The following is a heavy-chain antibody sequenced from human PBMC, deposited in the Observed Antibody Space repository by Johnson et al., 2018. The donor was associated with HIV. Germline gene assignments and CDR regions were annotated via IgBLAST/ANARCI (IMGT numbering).Heavy chain of an antibody. D-gene: IGHD3-10*01. CDR3: ARAPEVRGVDAFDV. Sequence: VQLVESGGGLVKHGGSLRLSCAASGFTFSSYAMSWVRQAPGKGLEWVSAISGSGGSTYYADSVKGRFTISRDNAKNSVYLQMNSLEAEDTAVYYCARAPEVRGVDAFDVWGQGTVVTVSS. V-gene: IGHV3-23*04. CDR1: GFTFSSYA. CDR2: ISGSGGST. J-gene: IGHJ3*01.